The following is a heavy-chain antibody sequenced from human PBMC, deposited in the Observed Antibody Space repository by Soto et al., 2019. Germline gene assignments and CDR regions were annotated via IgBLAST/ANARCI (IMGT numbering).Heavy chain of an antibody. CDR3: ARATGFGVVIGTFDY. CDR1: GFTVSSNY. Sequence: GGSLRLSCAASGFTVSSNYMSWVRQAPGKGLEWVSVIYSGGSTYYADSVKGRFTISRDNSKNTLYLQMNSLRAEDTAVYYCARATGFGVVIGTFDYWGQGTLVTVSS. D-gene: IGHD3-3*01. J-gene: IGHJ4*02. CDR2: IYSGGST. V-gene: IGHV3-66*01.